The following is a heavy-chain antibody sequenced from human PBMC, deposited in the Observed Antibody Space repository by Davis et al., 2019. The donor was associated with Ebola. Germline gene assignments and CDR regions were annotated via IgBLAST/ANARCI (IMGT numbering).Heavy chain of an antibody. CDR1: GFTFSSYA. D-gene: IGHD3-3*01. CDR2: MPYDGSNE. Sequence: PGGSLRLSCATSGFTFSSYAIHWVRQAPGKGLEWVAVMPYDGSNEYYADSVKGRFIISRDISKKTLYLQMNSLRAEDTAVYYCAKGEPQIYDFWRGYYDSWGPGTLVTVSS. CDR3: AKGEPQIYDFWRGYYDS. J-gene: IGHJ4*02. V-gene: IGHV3-30*18.